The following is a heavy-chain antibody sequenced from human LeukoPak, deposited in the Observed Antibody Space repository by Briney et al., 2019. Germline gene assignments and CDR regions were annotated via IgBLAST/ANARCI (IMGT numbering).Heavy chain of an antibody. CDR3: TSRWRIAAPDNWFDP. Sequence: GGSLRLSCAASGFTFSGSAMHWVRQASAKGLEWVGRIRSKANSYATAYAASVEGRFTISRDDSKNTAYLQMNSLKTEDTAVYYCTSRWRIAAPDNWFDPWGQGTLVTVSS. CDR1: GFTFSGSA. D-gene: IGHD6-25*01. CDR2: IRSKANSYAT. V-gene: IGHV3-73*01. J-gene: IGHJ5*02.